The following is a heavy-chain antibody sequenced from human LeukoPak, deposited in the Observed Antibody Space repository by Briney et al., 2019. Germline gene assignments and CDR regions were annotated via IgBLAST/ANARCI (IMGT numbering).Heavy chain of an antibody. V-gene: IGHV3-11*01. J-gene: IGHJ6*02. CDR2: ISSSGSTI. D-gene: IGHD3-16*01. CDR3: AREVSPGGIHGYYYGMDV. Sequence: GGSLRLSCAASGFTFSDFYMSWISQAPGKGLEWVSYISSSGSTIYYADSVKGRFTISRDNAKNSLYLQMNSLRVEDTAVYYCAREVSPGGIHGYYYGMDVWGQGTTVTVSS. CDR1: GFTFSDFY.